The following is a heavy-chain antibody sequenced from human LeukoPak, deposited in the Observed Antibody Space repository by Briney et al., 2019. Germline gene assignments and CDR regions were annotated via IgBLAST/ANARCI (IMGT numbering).Heavy chain of an antibody. D-gene: IGHD3-16*02. CDR2: ISGSGGST. V-gene: IGHV3-23*01. J-gene: IGHJ4*02. CDR1: GFTFSSYA. CDR3: AKDLIMITFGGVIVIPSYFDY. Sequence: GGSLRPSCAASGFTFSSYAMSWVRQAPGKGLEWVSAISGSGGSTYYADSVKGRFTISRDNSKNTLYLQMNSLRPEDTAVYYCAKDLIMITFGGVIVIPSYFDYWGQGTLVTVSS.